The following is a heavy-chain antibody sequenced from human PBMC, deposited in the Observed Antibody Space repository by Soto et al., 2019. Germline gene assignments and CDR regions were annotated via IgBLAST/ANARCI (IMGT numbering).Heavy chain of an antibody. CDR3: ARVQSASYYYYGMDV. CDR2: INHSGST. Sequence: SXTLSLTCAVYGGSFSGYYWSWIRQPPGKGLEWIGEINHSGSTNYNPSLKSRVTISVDTSKNQFSLKLSSVTAADTAVYYCARVQSASYYYYGMDVWGQGTTVTVSS. CDR1: GGSFSGYY. D-gene: IGHD3-9*01. V-gene: IGHV4-34*01. J-gene: IGHJ6*02.